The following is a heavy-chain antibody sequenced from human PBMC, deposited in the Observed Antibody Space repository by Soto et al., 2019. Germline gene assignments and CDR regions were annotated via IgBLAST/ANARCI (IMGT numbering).Heavy chain of an antibody. D-gene: IGHD6-6*01. CDR2: ISGNGGST. Sequence: EVQLLESGGGLVQPGGSLRLSCGASGFTFSVYAMTWVRQAPGKGLEWVSAISGNGGSTYYADSVKGRFTISRDNSKSTLHLQMNSLRVEDTAVYYCAKDRTFGPPLVRFDSWGQVTLVTVSS. V-gene: IGHV3-23*01. J-gene: IGHJ4*02. CDR1: GFTFSVYA. CDR3: AKDRTFGPPLVRFDS.